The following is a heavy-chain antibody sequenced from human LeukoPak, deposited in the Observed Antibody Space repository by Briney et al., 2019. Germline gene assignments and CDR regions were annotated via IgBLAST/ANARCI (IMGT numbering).Heavy chain of an antibody. CDR1: GGSISSYY. D-gene: IGHD6-13*01. V-gene: IGHV4-4*07. CDR3: ARAGTSGYSSSWYGHHDAFDI. CDR2: IYTSGST. J-gene: IGHJ3*02. Sequence: SETLSLTCTVSGGSISSYYWSWIRQPAGKGLEWIGRIYTSGSTNYNPSLKSRVTISVDTSKNQFSLKLSSVTAADTAVYYCARAGTSGYSSSWYGHHDAFDIWGQGTMVTVSS.